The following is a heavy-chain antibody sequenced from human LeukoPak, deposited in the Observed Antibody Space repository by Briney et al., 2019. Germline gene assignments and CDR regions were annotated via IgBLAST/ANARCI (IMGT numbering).Heavy chain of an antibody. CDR1: GGSISSSSYY. V-gene: IGHV4-39*07. J-gene: IGHJ4*02. Sequence: SETLSLTCTVSGGSISSSSYYWGWIRQPPGKGLEWIGSIYYSGSTYYNPSLKSRVTISVDTSKNQFSLKLSSVTAADTAVYYCARSSPGPDWLLYFDYWGQGTLVTVSS. CDR2: IYYSGST. CDR3: ARSSPGPDWLLYFDY. D-gene: IGHD3-9*01.